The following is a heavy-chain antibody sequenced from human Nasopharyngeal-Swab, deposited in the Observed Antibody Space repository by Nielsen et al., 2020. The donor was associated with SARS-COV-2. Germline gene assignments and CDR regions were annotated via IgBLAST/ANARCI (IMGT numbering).Heavy chain of an antibody. CDR1: GFTFSSYA. J-gene: IGHJ6*03. Sequence: GESLKISCAASGFTFSSYAMHWVRQAPGKGLEWVAVISYDGSNKYYADSVKGRFTISRDNSKNTLYLQMNSLRAEDTAVYYCAKSSHYGSEYYYYYYMDVWGKGTTVTVSS. V-gene: IGHV3-30-3*02. D-gene: IGHD3-10*01. CDR2: ISYDGSNK. CDR3: AKSSHYGSEYYYYYYMDV.